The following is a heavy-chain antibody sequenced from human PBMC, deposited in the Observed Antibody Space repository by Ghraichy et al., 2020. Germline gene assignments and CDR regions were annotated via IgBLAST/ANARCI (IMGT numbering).Heavy chain of an antibody. Sequence: GGSLRLSCVGSGFTFSSYGMNWVRQAPGKSLEWVSYITPSSRTIAYADSVKGRFTISRDNAQNSLYLQMKSLRDEDTAIYYCARASAVVRFFYYDGMDVWGQGTTVTGSS. CDR2: ITPSSRTI. J-gene: IGHJ6*02. CDR1: GFTFSSYG. D-gene: IGHD2-21*01. V-gene: IGHV3-48*02. CDR3: ARASAVVRFFYYDGMDV.